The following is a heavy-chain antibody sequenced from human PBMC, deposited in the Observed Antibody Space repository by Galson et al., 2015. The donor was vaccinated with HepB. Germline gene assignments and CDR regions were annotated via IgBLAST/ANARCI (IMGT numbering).Heavy chain of an antibody. J-gene: IGHJ4*02. Sequence: SVKVSCKASGYTFTSYYLHWVRQAPGQGLEWMGGIIPIFGTANYAQKFQGRVTITADESTSTAYMELSSLRSEDTAVYYCASSPGLRYFDWLFQGFDYWGQGTLVTVSS. V-gene: IGHV1-69*13. CDR2: IIPIFGTA. D-gene: IGHD3-9*01. CDR3: ASSPGLRYFDWLFQGFDY. CDR1: GYTFTSYY.